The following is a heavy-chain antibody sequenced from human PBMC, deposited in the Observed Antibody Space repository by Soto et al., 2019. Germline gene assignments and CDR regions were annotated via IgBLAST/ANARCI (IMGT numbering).Heavy chain of an antibody. CDR2: IYYSGST. CDR1: GGSISSSSYY. J-gene: IGHJ5*02. CDR3: ARHRGTTPLYDFWSGYYTGGWFDP. V-gene: IGHV4-39*01. D-gene: IGHD3-3*01. Sequence: SETLSLTCTVSGGSISSSSYYWGWIRQPPGKGLEWIGSIYYSGSTYYNPSLKSRVTISVDTSKNQFSLKPSSVTAADTAVYYCARHRGTTPLYDFWSGYYTGGWFDPWGQGTLVTVSS.